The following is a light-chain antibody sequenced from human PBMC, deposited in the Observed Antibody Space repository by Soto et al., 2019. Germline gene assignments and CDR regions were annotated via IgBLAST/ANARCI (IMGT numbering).Light chain of an antibody. J-gene: IGKJ2*01. CDR1: QGIDTY. CDR2: ATS. V-gene: IGKV1-8*01. CDR3: QQYYAHPPT. Sequence: AIQMTQSPSSFSASVGDRVTITCRASQGIDTYLAWYQQKPGKAPRLLMYATSVLESGVPSRFSGSGSGTDYTLTISSLQSEDFATYYYQQYYAHPPTFRQGTKLDIK.